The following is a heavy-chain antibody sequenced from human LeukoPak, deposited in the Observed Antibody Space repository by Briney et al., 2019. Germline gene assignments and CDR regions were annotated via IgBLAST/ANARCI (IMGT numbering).Heavy chain of an antibody. V-gene: IGHV3-21*01. J-gene: IGHJ4*02. D-gene: IGHD2-2*01. CDR1: GFTFSSYS. Sequence: GGSLRLSCAASGFTFSSYSMNWVRQAPGKGLELVSSISSSSSYIYYADSVKGRFTISRDNAKNSVYLQMNSLRAEDTAVYYCAREYCSSTSCEEDYWGQGTLVTVSS. CDR2: ISSSSSYI. CDR3: AREYCSSTSCEEDY.